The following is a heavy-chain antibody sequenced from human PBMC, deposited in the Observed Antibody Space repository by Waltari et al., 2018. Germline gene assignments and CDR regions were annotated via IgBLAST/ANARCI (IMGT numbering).Heavy chain of an antibody. Sequence: EVQLVESGGGLVQPGGSLRLSCAASGFTFSSYDMHWVRQATGKGLEWVSAIGTAGDTYYPDSVKGRFTISRDNAKNSLYLQMNSLRAEDTAVYYCARDPPRGYGDKYYFDYWGQGTLVTVSS. D-gene: IGHD4-17*01. V-gene: IGHV3-13*01. CDR2: IGTAGDT. CDR3: ARDPPRGYGDKYYFDY. J-gene: IGHJ4*02. CDR1: GFTFSSYD.